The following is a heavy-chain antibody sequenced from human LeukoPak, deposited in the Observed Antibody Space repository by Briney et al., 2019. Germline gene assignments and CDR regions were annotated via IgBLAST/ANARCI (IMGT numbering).Heavy chain of an antibody. Sequence: GGSLRLSCAASGFTFSSYAMSWVRQGPGEGLEWVSAISGSGGSTYYADSVKGQFTISRDNSKNTLYLQMNSLRAEDTAVYYCAKEEWLLAVYFDYWGQGTLVTVSS. D-gene: IGHD3-3*01. J-gene: IGHJ4*02. V-gene: IGHV3-23*01. CDR1: GFTFSSYA. CDR2: ISGSGGST. CDR3: AKEEWLLAVYFDY.